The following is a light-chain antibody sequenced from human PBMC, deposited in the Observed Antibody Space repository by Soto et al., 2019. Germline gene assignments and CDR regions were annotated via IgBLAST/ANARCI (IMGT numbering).Light chain of an antibody. J-gene: IGKJ4*01. Sequence: EILVTQSPATLSVSPGERATLSCRASQSVSSNLAWYMQRPGQAPRLLIYGASTRATGIPARFSGSGSGTEFTLTISSLQSEDFVLYYCQQYDNLPLTFGGGTKVEI. CDR1: QSVSSN. CDR3: QQYDNLPLT. CDR2: GAS. V-gene: IGKV3-15*01.